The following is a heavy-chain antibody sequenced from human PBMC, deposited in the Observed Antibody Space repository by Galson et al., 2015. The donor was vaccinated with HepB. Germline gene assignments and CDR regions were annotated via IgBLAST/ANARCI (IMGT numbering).Heavy chain of an antibody. CDR2: IYPGDSDT. CDR1: GYSFTSYW. V-gene: IGHV5-51*01. Sequence: QSGAEVKKPGESLKISCKGSGYSFTSYWIGWVRQMPGKGLEWMGIIYPGDSDTRYSPSFQGQVTISADKSISTAYLQWSSLKASDSAMYHCARHATRYLWYLDLWGRGTLVTVSS. D-gene: IGHD2-2*01. CDR3: ARHATRYLWYLDL. J-gene: IGHJ2*01.